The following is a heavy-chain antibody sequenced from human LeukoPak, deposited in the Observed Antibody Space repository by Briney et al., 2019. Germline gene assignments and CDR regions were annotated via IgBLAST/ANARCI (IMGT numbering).Heavy chain of an antibody. CDR2: IYYSGST. D-gene: IGHD5-18*01. CDR3: ARGGYSYGRPDGYFDL. CDR1: GGSISSGDYY. J-gene: IGHJ2*01. Sequence: PSETLSLTCTVSGGSISSGDYYWSWIRQPPGKGLEWIGYIYYSGSTYYNPSLKSRVTISVDTSKNQFSLKLSSVTAADTAVYYCARGGYSYGRPDGYFDLWGRGTLVTVSS. V-gene: IGHV4-30-4*01.